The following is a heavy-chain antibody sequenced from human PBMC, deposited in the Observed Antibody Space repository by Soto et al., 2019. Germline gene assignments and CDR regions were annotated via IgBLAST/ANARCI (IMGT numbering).Heavy chain of an antibody. V-gene: IGHV1-8*01. CDR2: MNPNSGNT. CDR1: GYTFTSYD. Sequence: ASVKVSCKASGYTFTSYDINWVRQATGQGLEWMGWMNPNSGNTGYAQKFQGRVTMTRNTSISTAYMELSSLRSEDTAVYYCARGVAALDYYYYYYMDVWGKGTTVTGSS. D-gene: IGHD2-15*01. J-gene: IGHJ6*03. CDR3: ARGVAALDYYYYYYMDV.